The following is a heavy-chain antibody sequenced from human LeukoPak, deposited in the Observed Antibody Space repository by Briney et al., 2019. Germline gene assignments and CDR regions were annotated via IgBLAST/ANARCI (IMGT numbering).Heavy chain of an antibody. J-gene: IGHJ4*02. CDR3: AKDGGSGWYERYYFDY. CDR2: ISGSVRST. Sequence: GGSLRLSCAASGFIFSSYGMSWVRQAPGQGLEWVSAISGSVRSTYYSDSVKGRFTISKDTSKNTLYLQMNSLRAEDTAVYYCAKDGGSGWYERYYFDYWGQGTLVTVSS. D-gene: IGHD6-19*01. CDR1: GFIFSSYG. V-gene: IGHV3-23*01.